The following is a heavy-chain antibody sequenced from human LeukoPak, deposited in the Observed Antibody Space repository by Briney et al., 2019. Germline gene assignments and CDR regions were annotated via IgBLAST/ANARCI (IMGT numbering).Heavy chain of an antibody. D-gene: IGHD3-16*01. V-gene: IGHV4-59*08. CDR1: GASITSYY. CDR2: IYYSGST. CDR3: ARRLVNNAYDS. J-gene: IGHJ4*02. Sequence: SETLSLTCTVSGASITSYYWSWIRQPPGKGLEWIGYIYYSGSTTYKPSLKSRVTISVDTSKNQFSLKLSSVTAADTAVYYCARRLVNNAYDSWGQGTLVTVSS.